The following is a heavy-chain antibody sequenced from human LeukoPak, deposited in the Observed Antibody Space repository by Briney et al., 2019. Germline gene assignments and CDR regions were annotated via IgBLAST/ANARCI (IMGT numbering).Heavy chain of an antibody. V-gene: IGHV3-13*01. Sequence: PGGSLRLSCAASGFTFSSYDMHWVRQATGKGLEWVSAIGTAGDTYYPGSVKDRFTISRENAKKSLYLQMNSLRAGDTAVYYCARGSLKSGYPNFDYWGQGTLVTVSS. D-gene: IGHD5-12*01. J-gene: IGHJ4*02. CDR3: ARGSLKSGYPNFDY. CDR1: GFTFSSYD. CDR2: IGTAGDT.